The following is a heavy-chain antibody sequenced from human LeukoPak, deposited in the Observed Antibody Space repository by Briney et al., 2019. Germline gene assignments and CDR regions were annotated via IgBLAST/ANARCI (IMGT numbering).Heavy chain of an antibody. Sequence: GGSLRLSCADSGLTFRNCWMHWVRQAPGKGLVWVARINSDGSSTSYADSVKGRFTISRDNAKNTLYLQMNSLRAEDTAVYYCARGGYCSGGSCYRIDPWGQGTLVTVSS. J-gene: IGHJ5*02. CDR2: INSDGSST. CDR3: ARGGYCSGGSCYRIDP. V-gene: IGHV3-74*01. CDR1: GLTFRNCW. D-gene: IGHD2-15*01.